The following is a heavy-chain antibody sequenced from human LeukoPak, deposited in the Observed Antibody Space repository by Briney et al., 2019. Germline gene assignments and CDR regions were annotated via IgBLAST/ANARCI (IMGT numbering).Heavy chain of an antibody. CDR3: AKDKGGSGNYYNVAYYFDY. D-gene: IGHD3-10*01. V-gene: IGHV3-23*01. CDR2: ISGSGGIT. CDR1: EFTFSNFA. Sequence: PGGSLRLSCAASEFTFSNFAMSWVRQAPGKGLEWVSVISGSGGITYYADSVKGRFTISRDNSKNTLYLQMNSLRAEDTAVYYCAKDKGGSGNYYNVAYYFDYWGQGTLVTVSS. J-gene: IGHJ4*02.